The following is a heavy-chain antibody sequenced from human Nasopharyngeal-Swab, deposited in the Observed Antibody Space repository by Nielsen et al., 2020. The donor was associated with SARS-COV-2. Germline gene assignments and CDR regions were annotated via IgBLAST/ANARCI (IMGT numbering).Heavy chain of an antibody. J-gene: IGHJ3*02. CDR2: IRSKAYGGTT. CDR3: TGREIVVVTTGAFDI. D-gene: IGHD3-22*01. CDR1: GLTFGDYA. Sequence: GESLKISCTASGLTFGDYAMSWVRQAPGKGLEWVGFIRSKAYGGTTEYAASVKGRFTISRDDPKSIAYLQMNSLKTEDTAVYYCTGREIVVVTTGAFDIWGQGTMVTVSS. V-gene: IGHV3-49*04.